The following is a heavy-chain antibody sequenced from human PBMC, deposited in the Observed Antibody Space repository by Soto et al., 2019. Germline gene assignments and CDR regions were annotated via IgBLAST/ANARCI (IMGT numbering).Heavy chain of an antibody. CDR1: GGSISSGPYS. CDR2: FHYGETT. J-gene: IGHJ6*02. D-gene: IGHD6-13*01. Sequence: PSETLSLTCTVSGGSISSGPYSWGWIRQPPGEGLEWIGTFHYGETTHYNPSLESRITISVDTSKNQFSLKVNSVTVADTALYYCASFASWYGLRNYYYGMDVWGQGTTVT. V-gene: IGHV4-39*01. CDR3: ASFASWYGLRNYYYGMDV.